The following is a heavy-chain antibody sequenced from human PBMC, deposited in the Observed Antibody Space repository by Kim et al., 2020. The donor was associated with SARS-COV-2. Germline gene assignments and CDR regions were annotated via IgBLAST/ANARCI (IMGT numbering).Heavy chain of an antibody. CDR3: ARSQTRGYNYGDFDY. D-gene: IGHD5-18*01. Sequence: DSVKGRCPISRDNPKNTLYLQMNSLRAEDTAVYYCARSQTRGYNYGDFDYWGQGTLVTVSS. J-gene: IGHJ4*02. V-gene: IGHV3-30*07.